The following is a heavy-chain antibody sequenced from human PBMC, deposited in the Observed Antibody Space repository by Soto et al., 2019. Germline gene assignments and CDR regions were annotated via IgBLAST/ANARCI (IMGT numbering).Heavy chain of an antibody. J-gene: IGHJ4*02. CDR3: ARAGYFHTSGYYYPSYFDY. D-gene: IGHD3-22*01. Sequence: PSETLSLTCTVSDGSISSDYWSWIRQPPGKGLERIRYIYYSGSTNYNPSLKSRVTISVDTSKNQFSLKLNSVTAADTAVYYCARAGYFHTSGYYYPSYFDYWGQGTLVTVSS. CDR2: IYYSGST. CDR1: DGSISSDY. V-gene: IGHV4-59*01.